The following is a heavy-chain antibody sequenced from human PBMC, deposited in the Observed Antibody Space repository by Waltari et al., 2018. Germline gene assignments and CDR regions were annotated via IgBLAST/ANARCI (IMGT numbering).Heavy chain of an antibody. Sequence: QVQLVESGGGLVKPGGSLRLSCAASGFTFRDYFMVWVRQSPGKGLEWISYISSRGTYTNYADSLKGRFTISRDDAKNSVYLQMNSLRAEDTAVYYCTRGEGDSGGYYIDSWGQGILVTVSS. J-gene: IGHJ1*01. V-gene: IGHV3-11*06. CDR1: GFTFRDYF. CDR2: ISSRGTYT. CDR3: TRGEGDSGGYYIDS. D-gene: IGHD3-22*01.